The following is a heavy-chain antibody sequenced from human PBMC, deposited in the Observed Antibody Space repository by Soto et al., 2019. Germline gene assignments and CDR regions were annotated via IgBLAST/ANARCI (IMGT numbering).Heavy chain of an antibody. V-gene: IGHV3-48*01. Sequence: EVQLVESGGGLVQPGGSLRLSCAASGFSFSSYSMNWVRQAPGKGLEWISYISTSSSTMLYADSVKGRFTISRDNAKNSLYLQMNSLRAEDTAVYYCVRLLWSGPRSLDYWGQGTLVTVSS. D-gene: IGHD3-3*01. J-gene: IGHJ4*02. CDR3: VRLLWSGPRSLDY. CDR1: GFSFSSYS. CDR2: ISTSSSTM.